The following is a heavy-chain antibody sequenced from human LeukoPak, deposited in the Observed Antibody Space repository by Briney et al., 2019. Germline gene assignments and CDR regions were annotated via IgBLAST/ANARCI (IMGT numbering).Heavy chain of an antibody. CDR2: IYPGDSDT. CDR3: ARKIRITMVRGVIQAWFDP. J-gene: IGHJ5*02. V-gene: IGHV5-51*01. D-gene: IGHD3-10*01. Sequence: GESLKISCKGSGYSFTSYWIGWVRQMPGKGLEWMGIIYPGDSDTRYSPSFQGQVTISADKSISTAYLQWSSLKASDTAMYYCARKIRITMVRGVIQAWFDPWGQGTLVTVSS. CDR1: GYSFTSYW.